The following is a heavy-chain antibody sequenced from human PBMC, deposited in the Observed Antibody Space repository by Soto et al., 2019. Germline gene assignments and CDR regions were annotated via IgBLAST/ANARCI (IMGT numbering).Heavy chain of an antibody. D-gene: IGHD3-3*01. CDR2: IKQDGSEK. CDR1: GFSFSSYW. J-gene: IGHJ6*02. Sequence: GGSLRLSCAASGFSFSSYWMSWVRQAAGKGLEWVANIKQDGSEKYYVDSVKGRFTISRDNAKNSLYLQMNSLRAEDTAVYYCARRGFWSGYFSYYYYGMDVWGQGTTVTVSS. CDR3: ARRGFWSGYFSYYYYGMDV. V-gene: IGHV3-7*01.